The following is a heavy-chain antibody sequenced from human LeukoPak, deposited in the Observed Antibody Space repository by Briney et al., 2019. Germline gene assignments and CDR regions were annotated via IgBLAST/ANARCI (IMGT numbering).Heavy chain of an antibody. CDR1: GFTFSSYE. D-gene: IGHD1-26*01. J-gene: IGHJ4*02. CDR3: ARDRVGASIDY. V-gene: IGHV3-21*01. CDR2: ISSSSSYI. Sequence: SGGSLRLSCAASGFTFSSYEMNWVRQAPGKGLEWVSSISSSSSYIYYADSVKGRFTISRDNAKNSLYLQMNSLRAEDTAVYYCARDRVGASIDYWGQGTLVTVSS.